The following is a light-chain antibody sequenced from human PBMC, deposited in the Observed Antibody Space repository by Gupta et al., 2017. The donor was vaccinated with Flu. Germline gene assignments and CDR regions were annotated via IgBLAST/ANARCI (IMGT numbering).Light chain of an antibody. V-gene: IGLV2-14*01. CDR2: EVS. CDR1: SSDVGYDNY. J-gene: IGLJ1*01. Sequence: QSALTQPASVSGSPGQSITITCTGTSSDVGYDNYVSWYQQYPGKAPKLIIYEVSDRPSGVSIRFSGSKSGNTASLTISGLQAEDEADYYCSSYRSSSTVFGTGTKVTVL. CDR3: SSYRSSSTV.